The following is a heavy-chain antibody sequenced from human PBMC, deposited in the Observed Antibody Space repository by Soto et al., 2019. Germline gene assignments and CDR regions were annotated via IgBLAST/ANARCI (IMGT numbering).Heavy chain of an antibody. J-gene: IGHJ3*01. CDR2: ISYDGSNA. Sequence: QEQLVESGGGVVQPGTSLRLSCTASGFSFSTYAMYWVRQAPGKGLEWVAIISYDGSNAQYADSVKGRFTVARDNSKNTLYLQMQSLTAEDTAVYYCARDGGGFGELLLNSYDAFDLWGQGTLVTVSS. CDR3: ARDGGGFGELLLNSYDAFDL. V-gene: IGHV3-30*04. CDR1: GFSFSTYA. D-gene: IGHD3-10*01.